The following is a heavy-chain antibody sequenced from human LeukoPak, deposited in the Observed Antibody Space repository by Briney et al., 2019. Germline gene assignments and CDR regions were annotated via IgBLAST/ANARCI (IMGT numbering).Heavy chain of an antibody. CDR1: GGTFSSYA. J-gene: IGHJ6*03. Sequence: SVKVSCKASGGTFSSYAISWVRQATGQGLEWMGGIIPIFGTANYAQKFQGRVTITADESTSTAYMELSSLRSEDTAVYYCARGRRHFHSGSYHEDYYYYMDVWGKGTTVTVFS. CDR2: IIPIFGTA. CDR3: ARGRRHFHSGSYHEDYYYYMDV. V-gene: IGHV1-69*13. D-gene: IGHD1-26*01.